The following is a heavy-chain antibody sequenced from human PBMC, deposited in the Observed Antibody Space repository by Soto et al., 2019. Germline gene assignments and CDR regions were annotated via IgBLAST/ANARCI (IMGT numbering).Heavy chain of an antibody. CDR2: INGGGGTT. D-gene: IGHD3-16*01. V-gene: IGHV3-23*01. J-gene: IGHJ4*02. CDR1: GFSFSGYT. CDR3: AKGPPPRCIWAFDY. Sequence: EVQLLESGGHLIQPGESLRLSCAASGFSFSGYTMNWVRQAQGKGLEWISGINGGGGTTYYADSVKGRFTISRDDSKNLPFLQMNRPRAQEPAHYYRAKGPPPRCIWAFDYWGRGTLVTVSS.